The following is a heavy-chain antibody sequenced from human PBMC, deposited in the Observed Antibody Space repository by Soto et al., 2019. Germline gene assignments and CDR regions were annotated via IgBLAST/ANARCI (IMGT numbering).Heavy chain of an antibody. D-gene: IGHD2-21*01. Sequence: SETLSLTCAVYGGSFSGYYWSWIRQPPGKGLEWIGEINHSGSTNYNPSLKSRVTISVDTSKNQFSLKLSSVTAADTAVYYCARSGLGCGAFDIWGQGTMVTVSS. V-gene: IGHV4-34*01. CDR3: ARSGLGCGAFDI. J-gene: IGHJ3*02. CDR1: GGSFSGYY. CDR2: INHSGST.